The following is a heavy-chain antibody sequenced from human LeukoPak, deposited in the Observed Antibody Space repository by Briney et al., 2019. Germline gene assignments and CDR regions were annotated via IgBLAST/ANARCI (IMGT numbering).Heavy chain of an antibody. V-gene: IGHV1-18*01. Sequence: ASVKVSCKASGYTFTSYGISWVRQAPGQGLEWMGWISAYNGNTNCAQKLQGRVTMTTDTSTSTAYMEPRSLRSDDTAVYYCAIGIYDILTGYPFDYWGQGTLVTVSS. CDR1: GYTFTSYG. CDR2: ISAYNGNT. J-gene: IGHJ4*02. CDR3: AIGIYDILTGYPFDY. D-gene: IGHD3-9*01.